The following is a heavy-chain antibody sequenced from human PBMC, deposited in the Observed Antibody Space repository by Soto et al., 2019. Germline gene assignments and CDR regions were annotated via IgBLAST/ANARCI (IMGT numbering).Heavy chain of an antibody. CDR3: AREVEGDMGT. CDR1: GYTFTSYY. Sequence: QVQLVQSGAEVKKPGASVKVSCKASGYTFTSYYMHWVRQAPGQGLEWMGIINPSGGSTSYAQKFQXXVXMXXDTSTSTVYMELSSLRSEDTAVYYCAREVEGDMGTWGQGTLVTVSS. CDR2: INPSGGST. D-gene: IGHD3-9*01. V-gene: IGHV1-46*03. J-gene: IGHJ4*02.